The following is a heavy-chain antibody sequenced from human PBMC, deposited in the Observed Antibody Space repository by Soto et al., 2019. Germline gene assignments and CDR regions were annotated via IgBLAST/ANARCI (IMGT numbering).Heavy chain of an antibody. CDR1: GGSISNYY. D-gene: IGHD5-12*01. CDR2: ISYSGSS. Sequence: SETLSLTCTVSGGSISNYYWSWIRQPPGKGLVWIGYISYSGSSNYNPSLKSRVTISVDTSKNQFSLKLSSVTAADTAVYYCARFSGYDSRYFDYWGQGTLVTVSS. J-gene: IGHJ4*02. V-gene: IGHV4-59*01. CDR3: ARFSGYDSRYFDY.